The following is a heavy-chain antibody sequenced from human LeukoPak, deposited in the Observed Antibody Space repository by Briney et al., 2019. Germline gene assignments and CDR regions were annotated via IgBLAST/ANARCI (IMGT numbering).Heavy chain of an antibody. CDR3: ARSYYYGSGTFDY. D-gene: IGHD3-10*01. Sequence: SETLSLTCTVSGGSISSYYWSWIRQPPGKGLEYIGYIYYSGSTNYNPSLKSRLTISVDTSKNQFSLKLSSVTAADTAVYYCARSYYYGSGTFDYWGQGTLVTVSS. V-gene: IGHV4-59*01. CDR2: IYYSGST. J-gene: IGHJ4*02. CDR1: GGSISSYY.